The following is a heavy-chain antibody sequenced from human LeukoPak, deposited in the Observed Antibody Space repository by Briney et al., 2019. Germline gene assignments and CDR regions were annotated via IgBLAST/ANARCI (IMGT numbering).Heavy chain of an antibody. Sequence: GGSLRLSCAASGFTFSSYSMNWVRQAPGKGLEWVSSISSSSSYIYYADSVKGRFTISRDNAKNSLYLQMNSLRAEDTAVYYCAREKLAVAGTTGYWGQGTLVTVSS. J-gene: IGHJ4*02. D-gene: IGHD6-19*01. V-gene: IGHV3-21*01. CDR3: AREKLAVAGTTGY. CDR2: ISSSSSYI. CDR1: GFTFSSYS.